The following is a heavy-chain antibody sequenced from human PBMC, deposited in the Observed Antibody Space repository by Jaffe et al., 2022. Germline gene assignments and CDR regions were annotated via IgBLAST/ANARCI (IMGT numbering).Heavy chain of an antibody. CDR3: ARRVGSSPGTIPFDI. J-gene: IGHJ3*02. CDR1: GGSISSSNW. V-gene: IGHV4-4*02. CDR2: IYHSGST. Sequence: QVQLQESGPGLVKPSGTLSLTCAVSGGSISSSNWWSWIRQPPGKGLEWIGEIYHSGSTNYNPSLKSRVTISVDKSKNQFSLKLSSVTAADTAVYYCARRVGSSPGTIPFDIWGQGTMVTVSS. D-gene: IGHD1-26*01.